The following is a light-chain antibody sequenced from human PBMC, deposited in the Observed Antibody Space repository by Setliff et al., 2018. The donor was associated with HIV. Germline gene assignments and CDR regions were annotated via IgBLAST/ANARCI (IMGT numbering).Light chain of an antibody. J-gene: IGLJ1*01. V-gene: IGLV2-14*03. CDR2: DVS. CDR3: TSYSSNTTLGI. CDR1: SSDIAAYNL. Sequence: QSVLTQPASVSGSPGQSITISCSGTSSDIAAYNLVSWYQQHPGKAPKLRIYDVSNRPSGVSNRFSGSKSGNTASLTISGLQAEDEADYYCTSYSSNTTLGIFGTGTKVTVL.